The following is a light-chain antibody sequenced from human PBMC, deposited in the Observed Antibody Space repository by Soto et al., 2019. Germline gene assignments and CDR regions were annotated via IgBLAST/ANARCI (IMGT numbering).Light chain of an antibody. J-gene: IGKJ1*01. CDR1: QAIRND. Sequence: AIQMTQSPSSLSASFGDRVTITCRASQAIRNDLGWYQQKPGKAPKLLIYAASSLQSGVPSRFSGSGSGTDFTLTISRLQHEDFATYYCQRSYGSHPWTFGQGTKVDIK. CDR2: AAS. CDR3: QRSYGSHPWT. V-gene: IGKV1-6*02.